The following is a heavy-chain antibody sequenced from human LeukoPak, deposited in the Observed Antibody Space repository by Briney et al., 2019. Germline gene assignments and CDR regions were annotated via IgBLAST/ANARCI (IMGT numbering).Heavy chain of an antibody. CDR2: INPNSGGT. Sequence: EASVKVSCKASGYTFTGNFMHWVRQAPGQGLEWMGWINPNSGGTNYAQKFQGRVTMTRDTSISTAYMELSSLRSKDTAVYYCARGRYYFDYWGQGTLVTVSS. CDR3: ARGRYYFDY. V-gene: IGHV1-2*02. CDR1: GYTFTGNF. J-gene: IGHJ4*02.